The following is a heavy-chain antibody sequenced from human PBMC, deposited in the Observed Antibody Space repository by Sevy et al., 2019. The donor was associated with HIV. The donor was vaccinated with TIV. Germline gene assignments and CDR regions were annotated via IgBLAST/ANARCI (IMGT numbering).Heavy chain of an antibody. CDR3: AGGPPGMHAFDY. V-gene: IGHV1-8*01. CDR2: MHTNSGNT. CDR1: GYTFTSYD. Sequence: ASVKVSCKASGYTFTSYDINWVRQATGQGLEWVGWMHTNSGNTGYTQKFQGRVTMTRNTSISTAYMELSSLRSEDTTVYYCAGGPPGMHAFDYWGQGTLVTVSS. J-gene: IGHJ4*02.